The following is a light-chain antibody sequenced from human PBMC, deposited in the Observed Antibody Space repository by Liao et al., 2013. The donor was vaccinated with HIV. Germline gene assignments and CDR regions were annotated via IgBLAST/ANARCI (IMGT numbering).Light chain of an antibody. CDR3: QSVDSNDTVV. J-gene: IGLJ2*01. Sequence: DELTQPPSVSVSPGQTASITCSGNRLGDKYASWYQQRPGQSPVLVIYQNTKRPSGIPERFSGSSSGTTVTLTISGVQAEDEADYYCQSVDSNDTVVFGGGTKLTVL. V-gene: IGLV3-25*03. CDR2: QNT. CDR1: RLGDKY.